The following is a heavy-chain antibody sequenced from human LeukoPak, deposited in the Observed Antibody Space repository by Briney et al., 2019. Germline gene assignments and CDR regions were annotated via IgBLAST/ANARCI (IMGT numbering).Heavy chain of an antibody. D-gene: IGHD3-10*01. Sequence: GASVKVSCKASGGTFNTNGITWVRQAPGAGLKWLGGIIPALRTANFAPKFQGRVTMTTDESTTTVYMELTSLRSEDTAMYFCARERLPRGGDYWYFDIWGRGTLVTVSS. J-gene: IGHJ2*01. V-gene: IGHV1-69*05. CDR2: IIPALRTA. CDR3: ARERLPRGGDYWYFDI. CDR1: GGTFNTNG.